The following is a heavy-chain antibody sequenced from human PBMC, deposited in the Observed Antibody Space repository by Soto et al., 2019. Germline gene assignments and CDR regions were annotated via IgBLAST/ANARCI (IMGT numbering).Heavy chain of an antibody. CDR3: ATGTAEPAQ. CDR1: GFTFSNFD. V-gene: IGHV3-23*01. J-gene: IGHJ1*01. Sequence: EVQLLESGGGLVQPGGSLRLSCAASGFTFSNFDMSWVRQAPGKGLEWVSGISTSGGTTYYADSVKGRFTSSRDNSKNTLYLPMTSLRAADTAVYYCATGTAEPAQWGQGTRVTVSS. CDR2: ISTSGGTT. D-gene: IGHD2-2*01.